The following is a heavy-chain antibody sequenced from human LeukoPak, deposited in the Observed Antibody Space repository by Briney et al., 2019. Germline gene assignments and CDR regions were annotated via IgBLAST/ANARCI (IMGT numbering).Heavy chain of an antibody. J-gene: IGHJ6*02. Sequence: SLRLSXXXXGFTXXXXAMRWVRXARGKGREWGSAISFSGCTTSSPASVQRPFPISRDTSKNPLYLQMNSLRAEDTAVYYCAKLVPARGYGMDVSGQGTTVTVSS. D-gene: IGHD2-2*01. V-gene: IGHV3-23*01. CDR2: ISFSGCTT. CDR3: AKLVPARGYGMDV. CDR1: GFTXXXXA.